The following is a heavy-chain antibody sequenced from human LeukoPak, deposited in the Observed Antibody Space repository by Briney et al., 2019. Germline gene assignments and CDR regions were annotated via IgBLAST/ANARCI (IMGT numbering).Heavy chain of an antibody. CDR2: ISGSGRSS. J-gene: IGHJ3*02. Sequence: GGSLRLSCAASGFTFSGSDMVWVRQAPGKGLEWVSAISGSGRSSYYADSVKGRSTFSRDNSKNTLYLQMNRLRAEDTAVYYCATISEPTRAFDIWGQGTMVTVSS. V-gene: IGHV3-23*01. CDR1: GFTFSGSD. CDR3: ATISEPTRAFDI. D-gene: IGHD3-9*01.